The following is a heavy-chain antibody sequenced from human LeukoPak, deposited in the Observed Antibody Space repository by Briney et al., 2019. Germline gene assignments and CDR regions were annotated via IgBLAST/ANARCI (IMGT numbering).Heavy chain of an antibody. D-gene: IGHD3-10*01. J-gene: IGHJ5*02. CDR1: GFTFDDYA. Sequence: PGGSLRLSCAASGFTFDDYAMHWVRQAPGKGLEWVSSISWNSESVAYADSVKGRFTISRDNSKNTLYLQMNSLRAEDTAVYYCAREVYYGSGSSWFDPWGQGTLVTVSS. V-gene: IGHV3-9*01. CDR3: AREVYYGSGSSWFDP. CDR2: ISWNSESV.